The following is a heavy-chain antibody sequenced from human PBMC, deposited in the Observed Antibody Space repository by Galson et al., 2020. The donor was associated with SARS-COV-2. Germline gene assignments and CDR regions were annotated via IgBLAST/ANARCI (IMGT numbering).Heavy chain of an antibody. CDR2: ISPHNGDT. CDR3: ARDPRQVYLTGTIYGAFDI. CDR1: AYTFTSYG. Sequence: ASVKVSCKAFAYTFTSYGISWVRQAPGQGLEWMGWISPHNGDTKFAQDFQGRVTMTTDTSTTTVYMELRSLTSDDTAVYYCARDPRQVYLTGTIYGAFDIWGQGTMVTVSS. J-gene: IGHJ3*02. D-gene: IGHD1-7*01. V-gene: IGHV1-18*01.